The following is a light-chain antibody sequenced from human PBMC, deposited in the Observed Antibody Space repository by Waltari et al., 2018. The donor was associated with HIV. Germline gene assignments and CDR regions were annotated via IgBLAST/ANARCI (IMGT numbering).Light chain of an antibody. Sequence: DIQMTQSPSSLSAFLGDRVTFTCRASPNIYTFLNCCQVTPGKTPTLLIYASSSLERGVPSRFSGSGSGPEFSLTISGVQPDDFATYFCLQTCNAPLTFGPGTKLDV. CDR1: PNIYTF. CDR3: LQTCNAPLT. CDR2: ASS. V-gene: IGKV1-39*01. J-gene: IGKJ3*01.